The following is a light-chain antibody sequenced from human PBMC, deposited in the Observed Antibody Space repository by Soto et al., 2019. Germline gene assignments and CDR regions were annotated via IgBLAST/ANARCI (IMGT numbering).Light chain of an antibody. J-gene: IGLJ1*01. CDR3: FSFTTTSTHV. V-gene: IGLV1-40*01. CDR1: SSNIGANYD. CDR2: GNN. Sequence: QSVLTQPPSVSGAPGQRVTISCTGSSSNIGANYDVHWYQHRPGTAPKLLIFGNNNRPSGVPDRFSGSKSGNTAYLTISGLQVEDEAEYFCFSFTTTSTHVFGTGTKVTVL.